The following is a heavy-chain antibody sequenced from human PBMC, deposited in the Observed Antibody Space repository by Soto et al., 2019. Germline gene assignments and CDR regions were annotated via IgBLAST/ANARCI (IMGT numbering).Heavy chain of an antibody. V-gene: IGHV1-3*01. CDR3: ARNPYSSSWYRPRYYYYGMDV. J-gene: IGHJ6*02. D-gene: IGHD6-13*01. Sequence: ASVKVSCKASGYTFTSYAMHWLRQAPGQRLEWMGWINAGNGNTKYSQKFQGRVTITRDTSASTAYMELSSLRSEDTAVYYCARNPYSSSWYRPRYYYYGMDVWGQGTTVTVSS. CDR2: INAGNGNT. CDR1: GYTFTSYA.